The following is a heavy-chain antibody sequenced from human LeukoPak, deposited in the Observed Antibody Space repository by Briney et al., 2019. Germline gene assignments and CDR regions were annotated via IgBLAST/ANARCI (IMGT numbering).Heavy chain of an antibody. CDR3: ARHPNRRYGMDV. Sequence: GGSLRLSCEASGFTFSAYAMTWVRQAPGKGLDWVSSIGSDNKPHYSESVKGRFAISRDNSKSMLFLQLNSLRAEDTALYYCARHPNRRYGMDVWGQGTTVTVSS. V-gene: IGHV3-23*05. CDR2: IGSDNKP. D-gene: IGHD2-8*01. J-gene: IGHJ6*02. CDR1: GFTFSAYA.